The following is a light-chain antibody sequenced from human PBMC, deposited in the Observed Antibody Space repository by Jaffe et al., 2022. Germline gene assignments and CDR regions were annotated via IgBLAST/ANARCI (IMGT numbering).Light chain of an antibody. CDR1: QSVSSN. CDR2: GAS. Sequence: EKVMTQSPATLSVSPGERATLSCRASQSVSSNLAWYQQKPGQPPRLLIYGASTRAAGIPARFSGSGSGTEFTLTITSLQSEDFAVYSCQQYNNWPPTFGQGTKVEIK. V-gene: IGKV3-15*01. CDR3: QQYNNWPPT. J-gene: IGKJ1*01.